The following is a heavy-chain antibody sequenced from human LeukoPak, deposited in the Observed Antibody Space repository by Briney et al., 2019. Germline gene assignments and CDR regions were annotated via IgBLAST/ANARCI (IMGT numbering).Heavy chain of an antibody. V-gene: IGHV3-11*01. Sequence: GGSLRLSCAASGFTFSDYYMSWIRQAPGKGLGWVSYISSSGSTIYYADSVKGRFTISRDNAKNSLYLQMNSLRAEDTAVYYFARDQGSYYGCHFYYWGQGTLVTVSS. J-gene: IGHJ4*02. CDR1: GFTFSDYY. CDR3: ARDQGSYYGCHFYY. CDR2: ISSSGSTI. D-gene: IGHD1-26*01.